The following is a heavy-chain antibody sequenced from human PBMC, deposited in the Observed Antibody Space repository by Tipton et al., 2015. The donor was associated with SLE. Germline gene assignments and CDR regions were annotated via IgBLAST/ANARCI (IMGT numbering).Heavy chain of an antibody. CDR2: INHSGST. J-gene: IGHJ3*02. CDR3: ARAPYRNAWYGAFEI. V-gene: IGHV4-34*01. CDR1: GGSFSGYY. D-gene: IGHD6-19*01. Sequence: TLSLTCAVYGGSFSGYYWSWIRQPPGKGLEWIGEINHSGSTNYNPSLKSRVTISVDTSKNQFSLKLSSVTAADTGVIYCARAPYRNAWYGAFEIWGQGAVVTVSS.